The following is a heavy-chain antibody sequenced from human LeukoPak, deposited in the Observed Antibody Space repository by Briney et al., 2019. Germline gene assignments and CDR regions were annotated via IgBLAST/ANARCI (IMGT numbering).Heavy chain of an antibody. D-gene: IGHD6-19*01. J-gene: IGHJ4*02. CDR1: GGSISSYY. CDR3: ARHVPSSGSFDY. Sequence: PSETLSLTCTVSGGSISSYYWSWIRQPPGKGLEWIGYIYYSGSTNYNPSLKSRVTISVDTSKNQFSLKLSSVTAADTAEYYCARHVPSSGSFDYWGQGTLVTVSS. CDR2: IYYSGST. V-gene: IGHV4-59*08.